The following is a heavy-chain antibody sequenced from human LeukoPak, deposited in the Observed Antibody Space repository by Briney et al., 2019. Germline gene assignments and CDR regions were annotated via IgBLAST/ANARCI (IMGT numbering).Heavy chain of an antibody. D-gene: IGHD5-12*01. CDR2: INHSGST. Sequence: PSETLSLTCAVYGGSFSGYYWSWIRQPPGKGLEWIGEINHSGSTNYNPSLKSRVTISVDTSKNQFSLKLSSVTAADTAAYYCARGLYSGYDYYWGQGTLVTVSS. J-gene: IGHJ4*02. V-gene: IGHV4-34*01. CDR3: ARGLYSGYDYY. CDR1: GGSFSGYY.